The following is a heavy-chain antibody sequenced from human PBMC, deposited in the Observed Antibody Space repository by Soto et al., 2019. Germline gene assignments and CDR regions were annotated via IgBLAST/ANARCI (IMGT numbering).Heavy chain of an antibody. J-gene: IGHJ6*02. V-gene: IGHV1-69*12. Sequence: QVQLVQSGAEVKKPGSSVKVSCKASGGTFSSYAISWVRQAPGQGLEWMGGIIPIFGTANYAQKFQGRVTTTAADSQSSSYVELSSLRDEDTAVCYCARGGSYYADYYDYGMGVWGQGTTVTVSS. CDR1: GGTFSSYA. CDR2: IIPIFGTA. D-gene: IGHD1-26*01. CDR3: ARGGSYYADYYDYGMGV.